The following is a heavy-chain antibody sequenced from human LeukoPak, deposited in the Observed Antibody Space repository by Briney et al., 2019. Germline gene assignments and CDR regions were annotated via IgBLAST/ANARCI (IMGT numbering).Heavy chain of an antibody. V-gene: IGHV4-61*05. J-gene: IGHJ6*02. Sequence: SETPSLTCTVSGGSISSSSYYWSWIRQPPGKGLEWIGYIYYSGSTNYNPSLKSRVTISVDTSKNQFSLKLSSVTAADTAVYYCARHYYNVDAYGDKYYYYYYGMDVWGQGTTVTVSS. CDR2: IYYSGST. D-gene: IGHD3-10*02. CDR3: ARHYYNVDAYGDKYYYYYYGMDV. CDR1: GGSISSSSYY.